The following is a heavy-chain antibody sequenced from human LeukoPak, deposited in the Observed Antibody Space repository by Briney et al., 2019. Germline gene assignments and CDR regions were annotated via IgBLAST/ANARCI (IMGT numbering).Heavy chain of an antibody. D-gene: IGHD6-19*01. CDR3: ARHFYSSSSGLFYFDY. J-gene: IGHJ4*02. Sequence: SETLSLTCTVSGGSISGYYWSWIRQSPGKGLEWIGYIYYSGSTNYNPSLNSRVAISGDTSTNQFSLKLSSVTAADTAVYYCARHFYSSSSGLFYFDYWGQGTLVTVSS. CDR2: IYYSGST. CDR1: GGSISGYY. V-gene: IGHV4-59*08.